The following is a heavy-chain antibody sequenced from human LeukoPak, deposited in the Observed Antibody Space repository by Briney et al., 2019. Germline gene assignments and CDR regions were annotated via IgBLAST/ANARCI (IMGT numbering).Heavy chain of an antibody. Sequence: GGTLRLSCAASGFTFSDYYMSWIRQAPGKGLEWVSYISSSGSTIYYADSVKGRFTISRDNAKNSLYLQMNSLRAEDTAVYYCARDFAFGDGYPVVWGKGTTVTVSS. CDR2: ISSSGSTI. CDR1: GFTFSDYY. V-gene: IGHV3-11*04. D-gene: IGHD5-24*01. J-gene: IGHJ6*04. CDR3: ARDFAFGDGYPVV.